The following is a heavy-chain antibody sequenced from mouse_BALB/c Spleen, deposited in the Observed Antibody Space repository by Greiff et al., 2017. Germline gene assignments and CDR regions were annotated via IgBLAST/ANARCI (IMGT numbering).Heavy chain of an antibody. CDR3: ARRDGYDVAYYYAMDY. Sequence: VKLMESGAELMKPGASVKISCKATGYTFSSYWIEWVKQRPGHGLEWIGEILPGSGSTNYNEKFKGKATFTADTSSNTAYMQLSSLTSEDSAVYYCARRDGYDVAYYYAMDYWGQGTSVTVSS. J-gene: IGHJ4*01. D-gene: IGHD2-2*01. CDR2: ILPGSGST. V-gene: IGHV1-9*01. CDR1: GYTFSSYW.